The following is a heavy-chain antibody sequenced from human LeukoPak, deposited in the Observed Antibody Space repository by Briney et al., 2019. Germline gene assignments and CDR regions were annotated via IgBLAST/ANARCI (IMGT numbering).Heavy chain of an antibody. Sequence: ASVKVSCKASGYTFTSYDITWVRQATGQGLEWMGWMNPNSGDTAYAQKFQGRVAMTRDTSISTAYMELSSLRSEDTAVYYCARGLGDYYDTSDYYYAVPAHWGQGTLVTVSS. CDR2: MNPNSGDT. CDR1: GYTFTSYD. D-gene: IGHD3-22*01. CDR3: ARGLGDYYDTSDYYYAVPAH. J-gene: IGHJ4*02. V-gene: IGHV1-8*01.